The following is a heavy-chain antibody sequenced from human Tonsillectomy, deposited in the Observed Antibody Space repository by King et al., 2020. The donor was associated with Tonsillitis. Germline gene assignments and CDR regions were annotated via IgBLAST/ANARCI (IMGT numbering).Heavy chain of an antibody. CDR1: GYTFTSYG. CDR2: ISAYNGNT. CDR3: AGVLERGYRINY. Sequence: VQLVESGAEVKKPGASVKVSCKASGYTFTSYGISWVRQAPGQGLEWMGWISAYNGNTNYAQKPQGRVTMTTDTSTTTAYMELRSLRSDDTAVYFCAGVLERGYRINYWGQGTLVTVSS. J-gene: IGHJ4*02. D-gene: IGHD3-3*01. V-gene: IGHV1-18*01.